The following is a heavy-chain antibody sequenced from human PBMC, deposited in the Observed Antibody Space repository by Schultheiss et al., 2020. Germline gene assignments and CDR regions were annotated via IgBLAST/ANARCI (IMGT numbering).Heavy chain of an antibody. Sequence: GGSLILSCAASGFTFSDYYMNWVRQAPGKGLEWVSAISGSGGSTYYADSVKGRFIISRDNSKNTLYLQMNSLRAEDTAVYYCAKNPYSSSWLHYYYYYMDVWGKGTTVTVSS. CDR3: AKNPYSSSWLHYYYYYMDV. J-gene: IGHJ6*03. CDR1: GFTFSDYY. V-gene: IGHV3-23*01. D-gene: IGHD6-13*01. CDR2: ISGSGGST.